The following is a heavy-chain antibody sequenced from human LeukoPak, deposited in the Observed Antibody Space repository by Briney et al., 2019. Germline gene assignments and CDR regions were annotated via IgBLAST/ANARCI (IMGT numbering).Heavy chain of an antibody. J-gene: IGHJ4*02. V-gene: IGHV1-8*03. CDR1: GYTFTSYD. Sequence: GASVKVSCKASGYTFTSYDINWVRQATGQGLEWMGWMNPNSGNTGYAQKFQGRVTITRNTSISTAYMELSSLRSEDTAVYYCARLGGGYCSGGSCYVENWGQGTLVTVSS. D-gene: IGHD2-15*01. CDR3: ARLGGGYCSGGSCYVEN. CDR2: MNPNSGNT.